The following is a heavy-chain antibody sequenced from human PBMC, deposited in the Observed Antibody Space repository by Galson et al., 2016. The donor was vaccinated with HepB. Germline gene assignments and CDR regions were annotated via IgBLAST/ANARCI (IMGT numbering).Heavy chain of an antibody. Sequence: SLRLSCAASGFTFSSYAMHWVRQAPGKGLEWVAVISNDGSNKYYADSVKGRFTISRDNSKNTLYLQMNSLRAEDTAVYYCARGESRRGSGSYVLDVWGQATTVTVSS. J-gene: IGHJ6*02. CDR2: ISNDGSNK. V-gene: IGHV3-30*04. CDR1: GFTFSSYA. CDR3: ARGESRRGSGSYVLDV. D-gene: IGHD3-16*01.